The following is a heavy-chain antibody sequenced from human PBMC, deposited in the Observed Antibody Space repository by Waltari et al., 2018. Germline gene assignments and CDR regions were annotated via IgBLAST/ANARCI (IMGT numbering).Heavy chain of an antibody. Sequence: EVQLVESGGGLVQPGGSLRLSCAASGLSFSSYWMHCVRQAPGKGLVWVSCMNGDGTTTKYADSVKGRFTISRDNAKNTLYLQMNSLRAEDTAVYYCARLTVVSNNDYWGQGTLVTVSS. J-gene: IGHJ4*02. V-gene: IGHV3-74*01. CDR2: MNGDGTTT. CDR1: GLSFSSYW. CDR3: ARLTVVSNNDY. D-gene: IGHD1-20*01.